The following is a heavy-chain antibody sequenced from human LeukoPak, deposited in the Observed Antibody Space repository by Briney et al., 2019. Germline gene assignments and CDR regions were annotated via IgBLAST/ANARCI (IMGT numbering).Heavy chain of an antibody. V-gene: IGHV3-66*01. Sequence: GGSLRLSCAASGFTVSSNYMSWVRQAPGKGLEWVSVIYSGGSTYYADSVKGRFTISRDNSKNTLYLQMNSLRAEDTAVYYCARDVSKGAAGTAYWFDPWGQGTLVTVSS. J-gene: IGHJ5*02. CDR3: ARDVSKGAAGTAYWFDP. D-gene: IGHD6-13*01. CDR1: GFTVSSNY. CDR2: IYSGGST.